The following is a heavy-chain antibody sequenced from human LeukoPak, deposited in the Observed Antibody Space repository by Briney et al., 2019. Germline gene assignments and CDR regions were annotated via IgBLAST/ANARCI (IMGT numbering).Heavy chain of an antibody. CDR2: ISSSGST. CDR3: ARWSYGYEGFDY. J-gene: IGHJ4*02. CDR1: GDSISSGDYY. D-gene: IGHD5-18*01. Sequence: SETLSLTCTVSGDSISSGDYYWSWIRQPAGKGLEWIGRISSSGSTNYNPSLKSRVTISVDTSKNQFSLKLSSVTAADTAVYYCARWSYGYEGFDYWGQGTLVTVSS. V-gene: IGHV4-61*02.